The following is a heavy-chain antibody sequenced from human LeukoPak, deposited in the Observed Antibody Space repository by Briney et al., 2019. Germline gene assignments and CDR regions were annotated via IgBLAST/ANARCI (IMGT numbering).Heavy chain of an antibody. CDR1: GGSISSYY. V-gene: IGHV4-59*01. J-gene: IGHJ3*02. CDR3: AREGEVLLPGAFDI. Sequence: PSETLSPTCTVSGGSISSYYWSWIRQPPGKGLEWIGYIYYSGSTNYNPSLKSRVTISVDTSKNQFSLKLSSVTAADTAVYYCAREGEVLLPGAFDIWGQGTMVTVSS. CDR2: IYYSGST. D-gene: IGHD1-26*01.